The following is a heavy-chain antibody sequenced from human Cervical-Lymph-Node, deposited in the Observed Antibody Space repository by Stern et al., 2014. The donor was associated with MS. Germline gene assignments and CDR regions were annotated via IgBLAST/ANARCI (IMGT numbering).Heavy chain of an antibody. D-gene: IGHD6-19*01. V-gene: IGHV3-33*01. J-gene: IGHJ4*02. CDR3: ARDFRSGLYSSGWYLGGFDY. Sequence: VQLVESGGGVVQAGKSLRLSCAASGFTFSSYGMHWVRQAPGKGLEWVAIIWNDGSYIYYADSVKGRFTISRDNSKNTLYLQMNSLRAEDTAEYYCARDFRSGLYSSGWYLGGFDYWGQGTLVTVSS. CDR2: IWNDGSYI. CDR1: GFTFSSYG.